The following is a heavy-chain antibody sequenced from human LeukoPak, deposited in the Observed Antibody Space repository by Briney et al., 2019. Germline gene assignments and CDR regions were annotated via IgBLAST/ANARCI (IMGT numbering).Heavy chain of an antibody. CDR3: ARAPRRYGSGSYQSMDV. J-gene: IGHJ6*03. V-gene: IGHV5-51*01. CDR2: IYPGDSDT. D-gene: IGHD3-10*01. CDR1: GYSFTSYW. Sequence: GEPLKISCKGSGYSFTSYWIGWVRQMPGKGLEWMGIIYPGDSDTRYSPSFQGQVTISADKSISTAYLQWSSLKASDTAMYYCARAPRRYGSGSYQSMDVWGKGTTVTVSS.